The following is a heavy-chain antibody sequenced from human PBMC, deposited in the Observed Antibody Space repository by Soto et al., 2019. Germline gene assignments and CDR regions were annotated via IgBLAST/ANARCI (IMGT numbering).Heavy chain of an antibody. CDR1: GGSISSYY. CDR3: ARQVAAHYYFDY. CDR2: IYYSGST. D-gene: IGHD6-6*01. J-gene: IGHJ4*02. Sequence: SEPLCLTCTVFGGSISSYYWSWIRQPPGKGLEWIGYIYYSGSTNYNPALNSRVTISVDTSKNQFSLKLSAVTAADTAVYYCARQVAAHYYFDYWGQGTLVTVSS. V-gene: IGHV4-59*01.